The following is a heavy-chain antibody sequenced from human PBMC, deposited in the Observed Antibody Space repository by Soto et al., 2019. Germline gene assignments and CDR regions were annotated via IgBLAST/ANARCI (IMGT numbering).Heavy chain of an antibody. Sequence: PGGSLRLSCAASGFTFSDYYMSWIRQAPGKGLEWVSHISSSSSYTNYADSVKGRFTISRDNAKNSLYLQMNSLRAEDTAVYYCARPAYGSGSPAAAGVWGQGTTVTVSS. CDR1: GFTFSDYY. D-gene: IGHD3-10*01. CDR3: ARPAYGSGSPAAAGV. V-gene: IGHV3-11*06. J-gene: IGHJ6*02. CDR2: ISSSSSYT.